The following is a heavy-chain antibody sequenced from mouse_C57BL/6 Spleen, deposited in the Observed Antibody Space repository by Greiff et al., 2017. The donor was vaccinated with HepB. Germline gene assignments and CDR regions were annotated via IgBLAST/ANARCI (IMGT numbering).Heavy chain of an antibody. CDR1: GYAFTNYL. Sequence: LVESGAELVRPGTSVKVSCKASGYAFTNYLIEWVKQRPGQGLEWIGVINPGSGGTNYNEKFKGKATLTADKSSSTAYMQLSSLTSEDSAVYFCARLPSMDYWGQGTSVTVSS. CDR2: INPGSGGT. CDR3: ARLPSMDY. J-gene: IGHJ4*01. V-gene: IGHV1-54*01. D-gene: IGHD5-5*01.